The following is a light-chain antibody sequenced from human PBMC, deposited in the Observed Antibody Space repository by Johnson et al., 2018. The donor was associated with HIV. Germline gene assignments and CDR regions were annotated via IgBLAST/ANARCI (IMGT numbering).Light chain of an antibody. CDR2: DNN. CDR1: SSNIGNNY. V-gene: IGLV1-51*01. J-gene: IGLJ1*01. Sequence: QSVLTQPPSVSAAPGQKVTISCSGSSSNIGNNYVSWYQQLPGTAPKLLIYDNNKRPSGIPARFSGSKSGTSATLAITGLQTGDEADYYCGTWDTSLSAGGVFGSGTKVTVL. CDR3: GTWDTSLSAGGV.